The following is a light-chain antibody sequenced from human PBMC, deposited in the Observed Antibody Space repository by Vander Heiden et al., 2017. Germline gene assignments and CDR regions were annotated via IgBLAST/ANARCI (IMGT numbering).Light chain of an antibody. V-gene: IGLV1-40*01. J-gene: IGLJ2*01. Sequence: QSVLTQPPSVSGAPGQRVTISCTGSSSNIGAGYDVHWYQQLPGTAPKLLMYGNSKRPAGVPDRFSGSKSGTSASLAITGLQAEDEADYYCQSYDSRLRGVVFGGGTKLTVL. CDR2: GNS. CDR1: SSNIGAGYD. CDR3: QSYDSRLRGVV.